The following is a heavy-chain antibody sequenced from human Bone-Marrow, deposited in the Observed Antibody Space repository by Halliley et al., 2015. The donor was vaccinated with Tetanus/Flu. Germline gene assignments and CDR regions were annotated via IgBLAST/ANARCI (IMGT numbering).Heavy chain of an antibody. CDR3: ARVTLLFYDSSGPIDY. Sequence: ISYSGSTNYNSSLESRLTISEDTSKNQFSLRLTSVPAADTAGYYCARVTLLFYDSSGPIDYWGHGTLVTVSS. D-gene: IGHD3-22*01. CDR2: ISYSGST. J-gene: IGHJ4*01. V-gene: IGHV4-30-4*01.